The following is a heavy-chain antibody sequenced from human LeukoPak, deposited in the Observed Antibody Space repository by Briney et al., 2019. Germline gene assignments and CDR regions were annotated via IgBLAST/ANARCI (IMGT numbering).Heavy chain of an antibody. Sequence: SVKVSCKTIGGRFKIYGFSWVRQASGQGLEWMGGIIPIFDRPNYAQKFEGRVTITADKSTNTTYMEISSLTSDDTAVYYCARDAQWELRALDVWGRGTMVIVSS. CDR3: ARDAQWELRALDV. CDR2: IIPIFDRP. CDR1: GGRFKIYG. V-gene: IGHV1-69*06. J-gene: IGHJ3*01. D-gene: IGHD1-26*01.